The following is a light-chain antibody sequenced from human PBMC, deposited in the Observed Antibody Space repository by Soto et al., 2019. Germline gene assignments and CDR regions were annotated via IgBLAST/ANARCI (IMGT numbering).Light chain of an antibody. V-gene: IGKV3-15*01. CDR3: QQYNNWPTLT. Sequence: EIVLTQSPATLSLSPGERATLSCRASQSVSSSYLAWYQQKPGQAPRLLIYGASTWATGIPARFSGSGSGTEFTLTISSLQSEDFAVYYCQQYNNWPTLTFGGGTKVDIK. CDR2: GAS. J-gene: IGKJ4*01. CDR1: QSVSSSY.